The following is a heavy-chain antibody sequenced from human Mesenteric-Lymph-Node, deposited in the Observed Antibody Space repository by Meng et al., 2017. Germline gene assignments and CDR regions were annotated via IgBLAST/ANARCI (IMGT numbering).Heavy chain of an antibody. CDR3: ARNYYFDY. Sequence: QLHLQESGPALVKPSETLSLSCTVSGDSINSRNYYWGWIRQPPGEGLEWIGSIYYSGRTYYSPSLKSRVTISMDTSKNQFSLRLSSVTAADTAVYYCARNYYFDYWGQGTLVTVSS. CDR2: IYYSGRT. CDR1: GDSINSRNYY. J-gene: IGHJ4*02. V-gene: IGHV4-39*01.